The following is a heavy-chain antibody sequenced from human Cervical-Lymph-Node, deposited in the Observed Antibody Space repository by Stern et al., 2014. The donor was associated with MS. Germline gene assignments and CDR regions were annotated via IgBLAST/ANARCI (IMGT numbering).Heavy chain of an antibody. D-gene: IGHD6-13*01. CDR1: GGSISSYY. J-gene: IGHJ6*02. CDR2: IYTSGST. V-gene: IGHV4-4*07. Sequence: QVQLQESGPGLVKPSETLSLTCTVSGGSISSYYWNWIRQSAGKGLEGIGRIYTSGSTNYNPSLKSRVTMSVDTSKNQFSLKLNSVTAADTAVYYCARWGAAAEDYYFGMDVWGQGTTVTVSS. CDR3: ARWGAAAEDYYFGMDV.